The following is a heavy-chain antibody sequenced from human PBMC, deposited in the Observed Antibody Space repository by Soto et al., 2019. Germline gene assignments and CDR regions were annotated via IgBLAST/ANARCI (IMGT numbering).Heavy chain of an antibody. D-gene: IGHD1-26*01. CDR2: IIPILGIT. V-gene: IGHV1-69*08. J-gene: IGHJ6*02. CDR1: GGTFSSHT. Sequence: QVQLVQSGAEVKKPGSSVRVSCKASGGTFSSHTINWVRQAPGQGLEWMGRIIPILGITNYAQRFQGRVTIIADKFTSTAYMELSSLRSEDTAVYYCAKDRGRGDDYHYYDMDVWGQGTTVTVYS. CDR3: AKDRGRGDDYHYYDMDV.